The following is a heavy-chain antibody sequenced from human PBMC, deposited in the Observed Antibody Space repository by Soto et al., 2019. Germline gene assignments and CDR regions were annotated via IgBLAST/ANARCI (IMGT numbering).Heavy chain of an antibody. J-gene: IGHJ4*02. V-gene: IGHV4-31*03. D-gene: IGHD5-18*01. CDR1: GGSISSGGYY. CDR3: ARSGYSYGPNPLLY. Sequence: QVQLQESGPGLVKPSQTLSLTCTVSGGSISSGGYYWSWIRQHPGKGLEWIGYIYYSGSTYYNPSRKSRLTIXVXTXXNQFSLKLSSVTAADTAVYYCARSGYSYGPNPLLYWGQGTLVTVSS. CDR2: IYYSGST.